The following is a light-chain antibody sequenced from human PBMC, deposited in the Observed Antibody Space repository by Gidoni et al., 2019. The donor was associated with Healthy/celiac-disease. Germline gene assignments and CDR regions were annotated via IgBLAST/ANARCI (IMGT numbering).Light chain of an antibody. J-gene: IGKJ1*01. CDR2: GAS. V-gene: IGKV3-20*01. CDR3: QQYGSSPRT. Sequence: LPQSPGTLSLSPGARAALSCRASQSVSSSYLAWYQQKPGQAPRLLIYGASSRATGIPDRFSGSGSGTDFTLTISRLEPEDFAVYYCQQYGSSPRTFGEGTKVEIK. CDR1: QSVSSSY.